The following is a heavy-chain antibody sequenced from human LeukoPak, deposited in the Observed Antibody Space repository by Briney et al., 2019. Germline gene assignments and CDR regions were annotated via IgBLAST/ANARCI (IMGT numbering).Heavy chain of an antibody. Sequence: GGSLRLSCAASGFTFSSYTMSWVRQAPGKGLEWVSAISGSGGSTYYADSVKGRFTISRDNSKNTLYLQMNSLRAEDTAVYYCAKDREITIFGVVIYFDYWGQGTLVTVSS. CDR2: ISGSGGST. CDR1: GFTFSSYT. CDR3: AKDREITIFGVVIYFDY. J-gene: IGHJ4*02. V-gene: IGHV3-23*01. D-gene: IGHD3-3*01.